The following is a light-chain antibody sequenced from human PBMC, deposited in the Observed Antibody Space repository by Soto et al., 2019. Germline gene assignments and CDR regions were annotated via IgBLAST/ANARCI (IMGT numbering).Light chain of an antibody. J-gene: IGKJ4*01. CDR3: QQFDKLIT. CDR2: DSS. CDR1: QTISNNF. V-gene: IGKV3D-20*01. Sequence: EIVLTQSPATLSLSPGERATLSCGASQTISNNFLAWYQQRPGLAPRLLIYDSSNRAAGIPDRFSGSGSGTDFIITISRLEPEDVAVYYCQQFDKLITFGGGTKVEI.